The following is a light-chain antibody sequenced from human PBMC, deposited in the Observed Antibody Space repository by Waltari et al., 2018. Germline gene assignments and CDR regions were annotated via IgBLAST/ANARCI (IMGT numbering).Light chain of an antibody. J-gene: IGKJ1*01. V-gene: IGKV3-20*01. CDR1: QSIGRS. CDR3: QHYVSLPVT. Sequence: EIVLTQSPGTLSLSPGERATLSCRASQSIGRSLAWYQQNPGQPPRLLIYGTSNRATGIPDRFSGVGSATDFSLTISRPEPEDVAMYYCQHYVSLPVTFGQGTKVEIK. CDR2: GTS.